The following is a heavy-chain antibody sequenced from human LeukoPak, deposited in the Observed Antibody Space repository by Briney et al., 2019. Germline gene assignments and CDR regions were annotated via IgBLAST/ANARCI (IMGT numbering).Heavy chain of an antibody. V-gene: IGHV1-2*02. D-gene: IGHD1-7*01. CDR3: ARESYNWNYRYYFDY. CDR2: INPNSGGT. Sequence: ASVKVSCKASGYTFTGYYMHWVRQAPGQGLEWMGWINPNSGGTNYAQKFQGRVTITRNTSISTAYMELSSLRSEDTAVYYCARESYNWNYRYYFDYWGQGTLVTVSS. J-gene: IGHJ4*02. CDR1: GYTFTGYY.